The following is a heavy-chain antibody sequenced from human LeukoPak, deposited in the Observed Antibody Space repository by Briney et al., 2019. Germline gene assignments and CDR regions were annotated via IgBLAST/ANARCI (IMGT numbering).Heavy chain of an antibody. D-gene: IGHD3-22*01. CDR2: IYSGGST. Sequence: GGSLRLSCAASGFTVSSNYMSWVRQAPGKGLEWVSVIYSGGSTYYADSVKGRFTISRDNSKNTLYLQMNSLRAEDTAVYYCAKDLDDSSGYYPNYYFDYWGQGTLVTVSS. J-gene: IGHJ4*02. V-gene: IGHV3-66*01. CDR3: AKDLDDSSGYYPNYYFDY. CDR1: GFTVSSNY.